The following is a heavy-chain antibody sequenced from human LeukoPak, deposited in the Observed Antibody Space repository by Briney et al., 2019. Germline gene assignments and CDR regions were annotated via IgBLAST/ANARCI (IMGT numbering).Heavy chain of an antibody. CDR1: GYSISSGYY. CDR3: ARVRGPPRGTRATFRYCSGGSCYSQMDV. V-gene: IGHV4-38-2*02. J-gene: IGHJ6*04. CDR2: IYHSGRT. Sequence: SETLSLTCTVSGYSISSGYYWGWIRQPPGKGLEWIGSIYHSGRTFYNPSLKSRVTMSVDTSKNQFSLKLTSVTAADTAVYYCARVRGPPRGTRATFRYCSGGSCYSQMDVWGKGTTVTVSS. D-gene: IGHD2-15*01.